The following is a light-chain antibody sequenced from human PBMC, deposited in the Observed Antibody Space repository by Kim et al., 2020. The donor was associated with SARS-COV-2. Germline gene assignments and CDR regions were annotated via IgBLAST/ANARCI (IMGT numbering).Light chain of an antibody. Sequence: SAAVGDRVTITCRAGRIVGAGLAWYQQRPGHAPKVLIHAVSNLKSGVPSRFSGSGSGTEFTLTISSLQPDDFATYYCQQYKSYRYTFGQGTKLEI. J-gene: IGKJ2*01. V-gene: IGKV1-5*01. CDR1: RIVGAG. CDR3: QQYKSYRYT. CDR2: AVS.